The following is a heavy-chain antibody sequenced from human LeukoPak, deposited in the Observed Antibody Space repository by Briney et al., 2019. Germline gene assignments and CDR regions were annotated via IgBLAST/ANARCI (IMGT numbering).Heavy chain of an antibody. D-gene: IGHD3-10*01. CDR3: ARTYGSGSSDFDY. CDR1: GFTFSSYA. J-gene: IGHJ4*02. CDR2: ISYDGSNK. Sequence: GGSLRLSCAASGFTFSSYAMHWVRQAPGKGLEWVAVISYDGSNKYYADSAKGRFTISRDNSKNTLYLQMNSLRAEDTAVYYCARTYGSGSSDFDYWGQGTLVTVSS. V-gene: IGHV3-30*01.